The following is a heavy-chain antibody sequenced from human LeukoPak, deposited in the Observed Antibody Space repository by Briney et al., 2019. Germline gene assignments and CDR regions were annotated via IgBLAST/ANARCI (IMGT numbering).Heavy chain of an antibody. CDR2: ISDSSTYI. V-gene: IGHV3-21*01. Sequence: GGSLRLSCAASGFTFSSYSMNWVRQAPGKGLEWVSSISDSSTYIYYADSVKGRFTISRDNAKNSLYLQMNSLRAEDTAVYYCARVERVSRRTYFDYWGQGTLVTVSS. J-gene: IGHJ4*02. D-gene: IGHD1-1*01. CDR3: ARVERVSRRTYFDY. CDR1: GFTFSSYS.